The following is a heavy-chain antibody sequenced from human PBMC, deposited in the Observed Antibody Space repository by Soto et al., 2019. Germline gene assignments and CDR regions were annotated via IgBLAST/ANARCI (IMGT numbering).Heavy chain of an antibody. J-gene: IGHJ5*02. CDR2: ISDTGRTI. CDR3: AGFKEGNIVGLRWLDP. V-gene: IGHV3-11*01. CDR1: GVDFRGSY. D-gene: IGHD1-26*01. Sequence: GGSLRLSCVGSGVDFRGSYMNWIRQATGKGLEWISYISDTGRTIHYADSVKGRFVISRDNSKDSLYLQMNDLRADDTAVYYCAGFKEGNIVGLRWLDPCGQGTRVTVSS.